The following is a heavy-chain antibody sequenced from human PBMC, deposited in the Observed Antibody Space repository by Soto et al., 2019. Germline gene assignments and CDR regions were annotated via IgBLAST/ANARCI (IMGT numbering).Heavy chain of an antibody. CDR2: ISGDGGST. CDR1: GFTFDDYA. Sequence: GESLKISCAASGFTFDDYAMHWVRQAPGKGLEWVSLISGDGGSTYYADSVKGRFTISRDNSKNSLYLQMNSLRTEDTALYYCAKDISRYCSSTSCYTDYYYYGMDVWGQGTTVTVSS. CDR3: AKDISRYCSSTSCYTDYYYYGMDV. V-gene: IGHV3-43*02. D-gene: IGHD2-2*02. J-gene: IGHJ6*02.